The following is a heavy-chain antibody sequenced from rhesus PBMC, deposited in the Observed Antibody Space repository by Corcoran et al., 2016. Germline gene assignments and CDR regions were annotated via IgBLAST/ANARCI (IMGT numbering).Heavy chain of an antibody. Sequence: EVQLVETGGGLVQPGGSLKLSCAASGFTFSSYAMSWVRQAPGKGLEWVSVIDGGGSSPSNTASVKGRFTISRDNSKNTLSLQMNSLRAEDTAVYYCAKGQYNNFESYFDYWGQGVLVTVSS. J-gene: IGHJ4*01. CDR2: IDGGGSSP. CDR3: AKGQYNNFESYFDY. CDR1: GFTFSSYA. V-gene: IGHV3S5*01. D-gene: IGHD4-23*01.